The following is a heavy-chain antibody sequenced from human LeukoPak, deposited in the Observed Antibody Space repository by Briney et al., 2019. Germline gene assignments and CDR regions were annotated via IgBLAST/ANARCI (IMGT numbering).Heavy chain of an antibody. CDR1: GGSFSGYY. CDR3: ARGRITKESCSSTSCYIRAAYDY. CDR2: INHSGST. V-gene: IGHV4-34*01. Sequence: PSETLSLTCAVYGGSFSGYYWSWIRQPPGKGLEWIGEINHSGSTNYNPSLKSRVTISVDTSKNQFSLKLSSVTAADTAVYYCARGRITKESCSSTSCYIRAAYDYWGQGTLVTVSS. J-gene: IGHJ4*02. D-gene: IGHD2-2*02.